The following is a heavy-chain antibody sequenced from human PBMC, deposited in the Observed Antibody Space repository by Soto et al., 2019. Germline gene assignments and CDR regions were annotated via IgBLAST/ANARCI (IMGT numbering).Heavy chain of an antibody. CDR3: AAEATILNWFDP. J-gene: IGHJ5*02. D-gene: IGHD5-12*01. CDR1: GFTFSSYS. Sequence: EVQLVESGGGLVQPGGSLRLSCAASGFTFSSYSMNWVRQAPGKGLEWVSYISISSSTIYYADSVKGRFTISRDNAKNSLYLQMNSLRAEDTAVYYCAAEATILNWFDPWGQGTLVTVSS. CDR2: ISISSSTI. V-gene: IGHV3-48*01.